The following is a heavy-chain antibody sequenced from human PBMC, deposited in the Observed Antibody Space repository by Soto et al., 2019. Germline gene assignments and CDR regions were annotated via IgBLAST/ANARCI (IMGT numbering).Heavy chain of an antibody. V-gene: IGHV4-34*01. J-gene: IGHJ4*02. Sequence: PSETLSLTCAVYGGSFSGYYWSWIRQPPGKGLEWIGEINHSGSTRYSPSFQGQVTISADKSISTAYLQWSSLKASDTAMYYCARGYYDSSGYLDYWGQGTLVTVSS. CDR3: ARGYYDSSGYLDY. D-gene: IGHD3-22*01. CDR1: GGSFSGYY. CDR2: INHSGST.